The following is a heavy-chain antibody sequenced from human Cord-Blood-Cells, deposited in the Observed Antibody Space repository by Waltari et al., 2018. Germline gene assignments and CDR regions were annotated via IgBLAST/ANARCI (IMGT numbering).Heavy chain of an antibody. D-gene: IGHD5-12*01. J-gene: IGHJ5*02. Sequence: QVQLVQSGAEVKKPGSSVKVSCKASGGTFSSYAISWVRQAPGQGLEWMGGIIPIFGTANYAQKFQGRVTITADKSTSTAYMELSSLRSEDTAVYYCARGEEGYSGYDYRLNWFDPWGQGTLVTVSS. CDR1: GGTFSSYA. V-gene: IGHV1-69*06. CDR3: ARGEEGYSGYDYRLNWFDP. CDR2: IIPIFGTA.